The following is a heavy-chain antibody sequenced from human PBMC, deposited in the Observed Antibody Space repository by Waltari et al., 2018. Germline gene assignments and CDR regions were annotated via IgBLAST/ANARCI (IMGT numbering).Heavy chain of an antibody. V-gene: IGHV4-34*01. CDR3: ARVGKTMYGSGSYYTRRYYYGMDV. D-gene: IGHD3-10*01. J-gene: IGHJ6*02. CDR1: GGSFSGDY. Sequence: QVQLQQWGAGLLKPSETLSLTCAVYGGSFSGDYWSWTRPPPGEGREGMGEINHSGSTNYNPSLKSRVTISVDTSKNQFSLKLSSVTAADTAAYYCARVGKTMYGSGSYYTRRYYYGMDVWGQGTTVTVSS. CDR2: INHSGST.